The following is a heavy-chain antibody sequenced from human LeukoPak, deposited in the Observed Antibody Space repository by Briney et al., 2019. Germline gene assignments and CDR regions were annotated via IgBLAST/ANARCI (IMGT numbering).Heavy chain of an antibody. CDR3: ANGHCSSTSCYPEDDY. CDR2: IRYDGSNK. Sequence: PGGSLRLSCAASGFTFSSEAMHWVRQAPGKGLEWITYIRYDGSNKYYADSVKGRFTISRDNSKNTLYLQMNSLRAEDTAVYYCANGHCSSTSCYPEDDYWGQGTLVTVSS. V-gene: IGHV3-30*02. D-gene: IGHD2-2*01. CDR1: GFTFSSEA. J-gene: IGHJ4*02.